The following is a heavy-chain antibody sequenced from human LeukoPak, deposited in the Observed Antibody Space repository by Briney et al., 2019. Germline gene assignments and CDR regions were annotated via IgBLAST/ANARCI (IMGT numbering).Heavy chain of an antibody. CDR3: ARGRLSIAAAWSDY. CDR2: NSAYNGNT. CDR1: GYTVTSYG. Sequence: ASVTVSCKCCGYTVTSYGISWVRQAPGPALEGMGWNSAYNGNTNYAQKLQGRVTMTTDTSTSTAYMELRSLRSDDTAVYYCARGRLSIAAAWSDYWGQGTLVTVSS. J-gene: IGHJ4*02. V-gene: IGHV1-18*01. D-gene: IGHD6-13*01.